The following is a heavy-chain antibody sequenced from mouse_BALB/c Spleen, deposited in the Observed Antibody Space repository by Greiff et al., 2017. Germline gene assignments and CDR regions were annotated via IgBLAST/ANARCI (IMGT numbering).Heavy chain of an antibody. CDR2: ISTYYGDA. J-gene: IGHJ4*01. CDR1: GYTFTDYA. V-gene: IGHV1S137*01. Sequence: QVQLQQSGAELVRPGVSVKISCKGSGYTFTDYAMHWVKQSHAKSLEWIGVISTYYGDASYNQKFKGKATMTVDKSSSTAYMELARLTSEDSAIYYCARSYYYGSSYYYAMDYWGQGTSVTVSS. D-gene: IGHD1-1*01. CDR3: ARSYYYGSSYYYAMDY.